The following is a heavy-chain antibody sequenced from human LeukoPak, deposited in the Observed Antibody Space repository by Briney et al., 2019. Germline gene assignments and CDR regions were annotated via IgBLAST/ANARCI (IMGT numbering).Heavy chain of an antibody. D-gene: IGHD2-21*02. CDR3: AREGYCGGDCSDAFDI. V-gene: IGHV4-61*02. CDR1: GGSISSGSYY. CDR2: IYTSGST. Sequence: SETLSLTCTVSGGSISSGSYYWSWIRQPAGKGLEWIGRIYTSGSTNYNPSLKSRVTISVDTSKYQFSLKLSSVTAADTAVYYCAREGYCGGDCSDAFDIWGQGTMVTVSS. J-gene: IGHJ3*02.